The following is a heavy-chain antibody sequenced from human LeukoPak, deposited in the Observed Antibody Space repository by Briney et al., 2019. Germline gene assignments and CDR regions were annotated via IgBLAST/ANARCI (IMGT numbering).Heavy chain of an antibody. J-gene: IGHJ4*02. CDR3: AKEKRVGVTPPYFDY. CDR1: GFIFSSHG. V-gene: IGHV3-23*01. Sequence: GGTLRLSCAASGFIFSSHGMNWVRQAPGKGLEWVSGISPSGDATFYADSVKGRFTISRDNSKNTLYLQMNSLRAEDTAVYYCAKEKRVGVTPPYFDYWGQGTLVTVSS. D-gene: IGHD1-26*01. CDR2: ISPSGDAT.